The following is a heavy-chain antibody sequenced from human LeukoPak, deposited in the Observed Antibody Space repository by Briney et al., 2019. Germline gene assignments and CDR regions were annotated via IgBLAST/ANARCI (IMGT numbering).Heavy chain of an antibody. J-gene: IGHJ4*02. D-gene: IGHD4-23*01. V-gene: IGHV1-46*01. CDR1: GYTFTRYY. Sequence: ASVKVSCKSSGYTFTRYYMHWVRQPRGKELEWMGVISPSGSSTTYGQNFQGTLTMTTNTSTSTIYMDLSTLRSEDTAVYYCAREPGGNYYLAYWGQGTLVTVSS. CDR2: ISPSGSST. CDR3: AREPGGNYYLAY.